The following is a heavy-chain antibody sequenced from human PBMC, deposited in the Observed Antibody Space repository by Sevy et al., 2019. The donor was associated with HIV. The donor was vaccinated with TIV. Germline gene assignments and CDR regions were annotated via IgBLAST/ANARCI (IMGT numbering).Heavy chain of an antibody. V-gene: IGHV3-30*18. D-gene: IGHD3-16*01. CDR2: ISYDESKK. Sequence: GGCLRLSCVTSGFTSKKFGMHWVRQAPGKGPEWMAIISYDESKKYYADSVKGRFTISRDISKNTLYLQMDRLTTEDTAVACCAKDVYYYEPKSFPDYWGQGTQVTVSS. CDR3: AKDVYYYEPKSFPDY. J-gene: IGHJ4*02. CDR1: GFTSKKFG.